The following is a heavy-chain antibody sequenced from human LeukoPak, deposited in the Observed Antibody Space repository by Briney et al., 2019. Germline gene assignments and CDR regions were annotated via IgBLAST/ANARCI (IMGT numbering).Heavy chain of an antibody. D-gene: IGHD2/OR15-2a*01. CDR1: GFTFSSYW. J-gene: IGHJ4*02. CDR2: IKQDGSEK. CDR3: ARDLRSGWLPYYGGHFDY. V-gene: IGHV3-7*01. Sequence: GGSLRLSCAASGFTFSSYWMSWDRQAPGKGLEWVANIKQDGSEKYYVDSVKGRFTISRDNAKNSLYLQMNSLRAEDTAVYYCARDLRSGWLPYYGGHFDYWGQGTLVTVSS.